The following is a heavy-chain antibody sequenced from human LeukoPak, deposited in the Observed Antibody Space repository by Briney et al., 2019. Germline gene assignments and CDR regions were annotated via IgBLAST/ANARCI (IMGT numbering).Heavy chain of an antibody. CDR2: ISAGSDYI. CDR1: GFMFNGYS. CDR3: ARDFATTVTPGYYGMDV. V-gene: IGHV3-21*05. J-gene: IGHJ6*02. Sequence: GGSLRLSCAASGFMFNGYSLTWVRQAPGKGLEWISYISAGSDYIYYTDSVKGRFTISRDNAKNPLYLQMNSLRAEDTAVYYCARDFATTVTPGYYGMDVWGQGTTVTVSS. D-gene: IGHD4-17*01.